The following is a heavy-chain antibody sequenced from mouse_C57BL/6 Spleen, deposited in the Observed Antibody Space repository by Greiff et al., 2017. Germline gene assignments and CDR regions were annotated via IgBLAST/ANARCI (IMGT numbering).Heavy chain of an antibody. CDR2: ISDGGSYT. CDR1: GFTFSSYA. Sequence: DVQLVESGGGLVKPGGSLKLSCAASGFTFSSYAMSWVRQTPEKRLEWVATISDGGSYTYYPDNVQGRFTISRDNAKNNLYMQMSHQKSENTAVEYCAKDGGDYAMDDWGQGTSVTVSA. J-gene: IGHJ4*01. CDR3: AKDGGDYAMDD. V-gene: IGHV5-4*01.